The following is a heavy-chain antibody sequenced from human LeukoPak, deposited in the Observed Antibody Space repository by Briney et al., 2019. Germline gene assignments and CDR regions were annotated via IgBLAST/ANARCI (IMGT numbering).Heavy chain of an antibody. CDR1: GYTFTGYY. Sequence: ASVKVSCKASGYTFTGYYIHWVRQAPGQGLEWMGRINPNSGGTNYEQKFQGRVTMTRDTSISTAYMELGRLRSDDTAVYYCAKVYSSTWDGPYYYHGMDVWGQGTTVTVSS. V-gene: IGHV1-2*06. CDR3: AKVYSSTWDGPYYYHGMDV. J-gene: IGHJ6*02. CDR2: INPNSGGT. D-gene: IGHD6-13*01.